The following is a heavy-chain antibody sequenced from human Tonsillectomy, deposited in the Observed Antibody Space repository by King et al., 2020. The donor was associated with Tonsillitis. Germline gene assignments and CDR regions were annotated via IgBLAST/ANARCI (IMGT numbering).Heavy chain of an antibody. Sequence: QLQESGPGLVKPSETLSLTCTVSGGSVSSGSYYWSWIRQPPGKGLEWIGYIYYSGSTNYNPSLKSRVTISVDTSKNQVSLKLSSVTAADTAVYYCARVMDSSGGRVPPSPHWYFDLWGRGTLVTVSS. CDR2: IYYSGST. J-gene: IGHJ2*01. V-gene: IGHV4-61*01. CDR3: ARVMDSSGGRVPPSPHWYFDL. CDR1: GGSVSSGSYY. D-gene: IGHD6-19*01.